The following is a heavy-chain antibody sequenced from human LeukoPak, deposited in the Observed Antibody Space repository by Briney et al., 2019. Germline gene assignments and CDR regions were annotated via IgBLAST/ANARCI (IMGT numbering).Heavy chain of an antibody. Sequence: AGGSLRLSCAASGFTFSSYAMSWVRQAPGKGLEWVSAISGSGGSTYYADSVKGRFTISRDNSKNTLYLQMNSLRAEDTAVYYCAKGMTTVPYYYYYGMDVWGQGTSVTVSS. CDR2: ISGSGGST. J-gene: IGHJ6*02. V-gene: IGHV3-23*01. CDR1: GFTFSSYA. D-gene: IGHD4-17*01. CDR3: AKGMTTVPYYYYYGMDV.